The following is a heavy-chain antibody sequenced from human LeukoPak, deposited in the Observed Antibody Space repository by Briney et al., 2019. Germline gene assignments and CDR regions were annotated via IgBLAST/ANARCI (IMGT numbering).Heavy chain of an antibody. V-gene: IGHV3-53*05. D-gene: IGHD3-22*01. CDR3: ANLADYDSSGYYYLDY. J-gene: IGHJ4*02. CDR2: IYGGSNT. CDR1: GFTVSSIY. Sequence: GGSLRLSCAASGFTVSSIYMSWVRQAPGKGLEWISVIYGGSNTYYYADSVKGRFTISRDNSKNTLYLQMNSLRAEDTAVYYCANLADYDSSGYYYLDYWGQGTLVTVSS.